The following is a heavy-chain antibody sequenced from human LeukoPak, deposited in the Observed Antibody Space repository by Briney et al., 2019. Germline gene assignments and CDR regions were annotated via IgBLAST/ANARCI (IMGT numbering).Heavy chain of an antibody. V-gene: IGHV4-34*01. CDR2: INHGGST. CDR3: ARVVGDGYNYPYYFDY. J-gene: IGHJ4*02. Sequence: SETLSLTCALYGGSFSDYYWSWIRQPPRNGMEWTGEINHGGSTNYNPSLKSRVTMSVDTSKNQFSLKLSSVTAADTAVYYCARVVGDGYNYPYYFDYWGQGTLVTVSS. D-gene: IGHD5-24*01. CDR1: GGSFSDYY.